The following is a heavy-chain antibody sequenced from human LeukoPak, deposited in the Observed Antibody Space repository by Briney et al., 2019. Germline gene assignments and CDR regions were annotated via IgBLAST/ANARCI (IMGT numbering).Heavy chain of an antibody. J-gene: IGHJ4*02. V-gene: IGHV3-23*01. CDR1: GFTFSTYA. CDR3: AKGASGNYYIYFDY. D-gene: IGHD1-26*01. Sequence: GESLKISCAASGFTFSTYAMNWVRQSPGKGLEWVSSISGSDGSTYYADSVKGRFTISRDNSKNTLYLQVNSLRAEDTAIYYCAKGASGNYYIYFDYWGQGTLVTVSS. CDR2: ISGSDGST.